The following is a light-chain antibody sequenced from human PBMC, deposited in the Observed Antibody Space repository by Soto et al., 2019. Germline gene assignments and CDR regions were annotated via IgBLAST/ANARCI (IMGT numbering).Light chain of an antibody. V-gene: IGLV1-47*01. J-gene: IGLJ3*02. CDR2: RST. Sequence: QAVVTQPPSASGTPGQRVTISCSGSSSNIGDNSAYWFQQLPGTAPKLLIYRSTQRPSGVPDRFSGSKSGTSASLAISGLRSEEEADYYCAAWDGSLRAWVFGGGTKLTVL. CDR1: SSNIGDNS. CDR3: AAWDGSLRAWV.